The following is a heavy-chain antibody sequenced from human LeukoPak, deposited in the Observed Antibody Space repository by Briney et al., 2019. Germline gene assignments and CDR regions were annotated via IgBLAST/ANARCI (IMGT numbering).Heavy chain of an antibody. D-gene: IGHD6-13*01. J-gene: IGHJ6*02. CDR2: MNPNSGNT. CDR1: AYTFTSYD. Sequence: GASVKVSCKASAYTFTSYDINWVRQATGQGLEWMGWMNPNSGNTGYAQKFQGRVTMTRNTSIGTAYMELSSLRSEDTAVYYCARAPPYSSSWDYYYYYGMDVWGQGTTVTVSS. CDR3: ARAPPYSSSWDYYYYYGMDV. V-gene: IGHV1-8*01.